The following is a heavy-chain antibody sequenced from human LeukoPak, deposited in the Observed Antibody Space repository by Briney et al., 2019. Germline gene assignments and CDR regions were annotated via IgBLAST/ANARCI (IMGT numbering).Heavy chain of an antibody. CDR2: ISYDGSNK. D-gene: IGHD2-2*01. CDR3: AKGGWSTSYNWFDP. CDR1: GFTFSGYG. Sequence: GGSLRLACAASGFTFSGYGMHWVRHAPGKGLEWVAVISYDGSNKYYADSVKGRFTISRDNSKNTLYLQMNSLRAEDTAVYYCAKGGWSTSYNWFDPWGQGTLVTVSS. J-gene: IGHJ5*02. V-gene: IGHV3-30*18.